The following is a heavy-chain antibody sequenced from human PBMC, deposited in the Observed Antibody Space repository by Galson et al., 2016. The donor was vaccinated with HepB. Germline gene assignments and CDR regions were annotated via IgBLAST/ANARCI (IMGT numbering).Heavy chain of an antibody. D-gene: IGHD6-25*01. CDR1: GSSIESSNYY. CDR3: ARLGHAAAADY. V-gene: IGHV4-39*01. J-gene: IGHJ4*02. CDR2: FFYGRST. Sequence: SETLSLTCTVSGSSIESSNYYWGWIRQPPGKGLEWIGNFFYGRSTYYNLSLKSRVTISVGTSKNQFSLKVTSVTAADTAVYYCARLGHAAAADYWGQGTLVTVSS.